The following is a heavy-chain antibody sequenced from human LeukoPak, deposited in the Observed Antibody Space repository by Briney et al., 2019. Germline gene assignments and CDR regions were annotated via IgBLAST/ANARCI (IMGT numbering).Heavy chain of an antibody. CDR3: ARGITYYDFWSGYYTDPYFDY. D-gene: IGHD3-3*01. Sequence: ASVKVSCKASGYTYTSYDINWVRQATGQGLEWMGWMNPNSGNTGYTQKFQGRVTITRNTSISTAYMELSSLRSEDTAVYYCARGITYYDFWSGYYTDPYFDYWGQGTLVTVSS. J-gene: IGHJ4*02. V-gene: IGHV1-8*03. CDR1: GYTYTSYD. CDR2: MNPNSGNT.